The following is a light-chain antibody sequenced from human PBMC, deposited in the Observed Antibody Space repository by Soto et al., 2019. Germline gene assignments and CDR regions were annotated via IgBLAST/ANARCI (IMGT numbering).Light chain of an antibody. J-gene: IGKJ1*01. CDR3: RQHSGWSPWT. V-gene: IGKV3-11*02. CDR2: DAS. CDR1: QSVSSY. Sequence: EIVLTQSPATLSLSPGERGTLSCRASQSVSSYFAGYQQKHGQAPRLLIYDASSRGASVLAEWCGGRSARTDTPPISSIVADDYVVVYYRQHSGWSPWTFGQGTKVDIK.